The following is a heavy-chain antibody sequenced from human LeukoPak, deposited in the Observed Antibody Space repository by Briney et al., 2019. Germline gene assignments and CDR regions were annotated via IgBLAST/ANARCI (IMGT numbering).Heavy chain of an antibody. J-gene: IGHJ4*02. CDR1: GGSFSGYY. D-gene: IGHD2-15*01. CDR2: INHSGST. CDR3: ARERRYCSAGSCQPDHLDN. V-gene: IGHV4-34*01. Sequence: SETLSLTCAVYGGSFSGYYWSWIRQPPGKGLEWIGEINHSGSTNYNPSLKSRVTISVDTSKSQFSLKLSSVTVADTAVYYCARERRYCSAGSCQPDHLDNWGQGTLVTVSS.